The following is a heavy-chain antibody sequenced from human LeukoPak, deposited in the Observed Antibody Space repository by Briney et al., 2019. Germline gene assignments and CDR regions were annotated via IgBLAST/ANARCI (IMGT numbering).Heavy chain of an antibody. V-gene: IGHV3-7*01. CDR2: INQGGTVK. J-gene: IGHJ3*02. CDR1: GFTLSDYY. Sequence: GGSLRLSCEASGFTLSDYYMSWIRQAPGKGLEWVANINQGGTVKHYVDSLKGRFTISRDNARDSVYLQMSSLRVEDTAVYYCASETQDVFDIWGQGTLVTVSS. CDR3: ASETQDVFDI.